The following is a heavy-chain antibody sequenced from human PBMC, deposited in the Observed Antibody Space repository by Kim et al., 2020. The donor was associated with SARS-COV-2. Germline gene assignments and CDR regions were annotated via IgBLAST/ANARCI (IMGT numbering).Heavy chain of an antibody. Sequence: SETLSLTCTVSGGSISSYYWSWIRQPPGKGLEWIGYIYYSGSTNYNPSLKSRVTISVDTSKNQFSLKLSSVTAADTAVYYCARLSTPHSSGWHNYYYYGMDVWGQGTTVTVSS. CDR2: IYYSGST. CDR1: GGSISSYY. D-gene: IGHD6-19*01. J-gene: IGHJ6*02. CDR3: ARLSTPHSSGWHNYYYYGMDV. V-gene: IGHV4-59*01.